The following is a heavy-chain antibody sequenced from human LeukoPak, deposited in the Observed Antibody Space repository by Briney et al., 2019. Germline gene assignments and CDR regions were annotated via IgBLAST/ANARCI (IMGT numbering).Heavy chain of an antibody. D-gene: IGHD3-10*01. Sequence: SETLSLTCTVSGGSISSYYWSWIRQPPGKGLEWIGYIYYGGSTNYNPSLKSRVTISVDTSKNQFSLKLSSVTAADTAVYYCARGGSYYGSGSYPDYWGQGTLVTVSS. CDR2: IYYGGST. V-gene: IGHV4-59*01. CDR1: GGSISSYY. CDR3: ARGGSYYGSGSYPDY. J-gene: IGHJ4*02.